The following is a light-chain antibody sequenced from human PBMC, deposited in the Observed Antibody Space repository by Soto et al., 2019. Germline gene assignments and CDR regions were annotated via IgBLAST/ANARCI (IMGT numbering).Light chain of an antibody. J-gene: IGKJ2*01. CDR2: GAS. Sequence: EIGLTQSPGTLSLSPGERATLSCRASQSVSSSYLAWYQQKPGQAPRLLIYGASSRATGIPDRFSGSGSGTDLTLTISRLEPEDFAVYYCQQYSSSPYTFGQGTKLEI. CDR1: QSVSSSY. CDR3: QQYSSSPYT. V-gene: IGKV3-20*01.